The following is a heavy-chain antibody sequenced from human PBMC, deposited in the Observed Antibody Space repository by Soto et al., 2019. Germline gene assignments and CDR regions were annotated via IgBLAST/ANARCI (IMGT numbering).Heavy chain of an antibody. CDR3: ARDHKLEITTVTRLYYYYYYGMDV. D-gene: IGHD4-17*01. Sequence: PGGSLRLSCAASGFTVSSNYMSWVRQAPGEGLEWVSVIYSGGSTYYADSVKGRFTISRDNSKNTLYLQMNSLRAEDTAVYYCARDHKLEITTVTRLYYYYYYGMDVWGQGTTVTVSS. J-gene: IGHJ6*02. CDR2: IYSGGST. CDR1: GFTVSSNY. V-gene: IGHV3-53*01.